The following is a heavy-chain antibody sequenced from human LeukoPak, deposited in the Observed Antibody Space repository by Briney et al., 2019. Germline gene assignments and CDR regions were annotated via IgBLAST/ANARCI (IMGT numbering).Heavy chain of an antibody. V-gene: IGHV4-59*08. CDR2: IYHTGST. Sequence: PSKTLSLTCTVSGGSLSNYYWSWIRQPPGKGLEWIGCIYHTGSTNYNPSLKSRVTISVDTSKNQFSLRLTSVTAADTAVYYCARQISGYSSSWYPNWFDPWGQGTLVTVSS. CDR3: ARQISGYSSSWYPNWFDP. D-gene: IGHD6-13*01. CDR1: GGSLSNYY. J-gene: IGHJ5*02.